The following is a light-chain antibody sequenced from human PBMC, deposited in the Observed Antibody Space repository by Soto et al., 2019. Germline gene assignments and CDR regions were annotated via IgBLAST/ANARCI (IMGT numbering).Light chain of an antibody. CDR1: SSNIGSNY. CDR2: RND. CDR3: AAWDDTLSGVV. Sequence: QLVLTQPPSASGTPGQRVTISCSGSSSNIGSNYVYWYQQFPGTAPRLLIYRNDQRPSGVPDRFSDSKSGTAASLAISGLRSDDEADYYCAAWDDTLSGVVFGGGTKLTVL. J-gene: IGLJ3*02. V-gene: IGLV1-47*01.